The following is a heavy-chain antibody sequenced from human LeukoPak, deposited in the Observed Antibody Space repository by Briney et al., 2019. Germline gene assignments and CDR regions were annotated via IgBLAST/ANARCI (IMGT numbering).Heavy chain of an antibody. CDR1: GLSFSSFA. CDR3: ARASWISSSDAVR. D-gene: IGHD6-25*01. CDR2: LRGNGET. V-gene: IGHV3-23*01. J-gene: IGHJ4*02. Sequence: GGSLRLSCSASGLSFSSFAMSWVRQGPARGLEWVSSLRGNGETFYADSVRGRFTLSSDSFTNTVCLQLNNLRVEDTAIYYCARASWISSSDAVRWGQGTLVTVSS.